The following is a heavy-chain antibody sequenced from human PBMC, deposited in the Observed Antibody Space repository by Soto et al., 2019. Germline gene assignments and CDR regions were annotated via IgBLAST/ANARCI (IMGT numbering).Heavy chain of an antibody. CDR3: ARSNRGAFDI. J-gene: IGHJ3*02. D-gene: IGHD4-4*01. Sequence: EVQLVESGGGLVQPGGSLRLSCAASGFTFRSSSMTWVRLAPGKGLDWVANIKPGGSERYYVDSVKGRFTISRDNARNWLYLQMNCLRAEDTAVYYCARSNRGAFDIWGQGTMVTVSS. CDR1: GFTFRSSS. V-gene: IGHV3-7*01. CDR2: IKPGGSER.